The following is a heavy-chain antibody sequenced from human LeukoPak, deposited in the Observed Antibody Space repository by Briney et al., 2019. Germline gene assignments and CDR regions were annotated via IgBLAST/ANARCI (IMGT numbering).Heavy chain of an antibody. V-gene: IGHV4-4*09. Sequence: SETLSLTCSISGGSISSSFDWSWIRHPPGKGLEWIGSIENSGTTNYNPSLKSRVTMSVDTSRKQFSLDLRSVTAADTAVYYCALSTRWYYFNYWGQGTPVTVSS. CDR1: GGSISSSFD. D-gene: IGHD4-23*01. J-gene: IGHJ4*02. CDR2: IENSGTT. CDR3: ALSTRWYYFNY.